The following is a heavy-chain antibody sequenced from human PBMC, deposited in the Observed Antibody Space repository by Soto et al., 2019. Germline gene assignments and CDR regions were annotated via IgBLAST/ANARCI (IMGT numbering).Heavy chain of an antibody. V-gene: IGHV1-46*03. CDR2: INPSGGST. CDR1: GYTFTSYY. Sequence: QVQLVQSGAEVKKPGASVKVSCKASGYTFTSYYMHWVRQAPGQGLEWMGIINPSGGSTSYAQKFQGRATMTRDTSTSNVYMELSSMRSEDTAVYYCAKVLMVRGLYWFDPWGQGTLVTVSS. D-gene: IGHD3-10*01. J-gene: IGHJ5*02. CDR3: AKVLMVRGLYWFDP.